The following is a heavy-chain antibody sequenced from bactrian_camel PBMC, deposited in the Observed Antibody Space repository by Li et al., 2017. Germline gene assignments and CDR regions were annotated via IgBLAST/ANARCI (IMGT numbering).Heavy chain of an antibody. CDR1: FFILDDFD. CDR3: APSFRGSGSPD. Sequence: HVQLVESGGGSVQTGGSLRLSCKPSFFILDDFDMMWYRQAPGNECELVSSISGDGSTYYSDSVKGRFTISRDNSKNTLYLQMNSLKPEDTALYYCAPSFRGSGSPDWGQGTQVTVS. V-gene: IGHV3S55*01. CDR2: ISGDGST. D-gene: IGHD2*01. J-gene: IGHJ4*01.